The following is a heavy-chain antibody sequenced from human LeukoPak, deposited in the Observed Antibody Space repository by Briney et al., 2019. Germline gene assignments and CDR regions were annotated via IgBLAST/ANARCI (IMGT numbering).Heavy chain of an antibody. J-gene: IGHJ5*02. D-gene: IGHD5-18*01. Sequence: SVKVSCKASGGTFSSYAISWVRQAPGQGLEWMGGIIPIFGTANYAQKFQGRVTITADKSTSTAYMELSSLRSDDTAVYYCARDLEEYSYGHNWFDPWGQGTLVTVSS. V-gene: IGHV1-69*06. CDR1: GGTFSSYA. CDR3: ARDLEEYSYGHNWFDP. CDR2: IIPIFGTA.